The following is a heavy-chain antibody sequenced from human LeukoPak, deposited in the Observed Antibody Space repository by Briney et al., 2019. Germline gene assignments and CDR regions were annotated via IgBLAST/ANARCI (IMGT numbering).Heavy chain of an antibody. J-gene: IGHJ4*02. CDR3: ARVLFGKFGELLSGNDY. D-gene: IGHD3-10*01. CDR1: GFTFSSYS. V-gene: IGHV3-48*04. Sequence: PGGSLRLSCAASGFTFSSYSMNWVRQAPGKGLEWVSYISSSSSTIYYADSVKGRFTISRDNAKNSLYLQMNSLRAEDTAVYYCARVLFGKFGELLSGNDYWGQGTLVTVSS. CDR2: ISSSSSTI.